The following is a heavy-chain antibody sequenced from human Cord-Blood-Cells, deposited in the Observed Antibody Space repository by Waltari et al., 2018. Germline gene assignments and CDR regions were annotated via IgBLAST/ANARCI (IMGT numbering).Heavy chain of an antibody. CDR1: GFTFDDYA. V-gene: IGHV3-9*01. Sequence: EVQLVESGGGLVQPGRSLRLSCAASGFTFDDYAMHWVRQAPGKGLEWVSGISWNSGRIGYADSVKGRFTISRDNAKNSLYLQMNSLRAEDTALYYCAKEALTDCSSTSCYSPFDYWGQGTLVTVSS. D-gene: IGHD2-2*01. J-gene: IGHJ4*02. CDR2: ISWNSGRI. CDR3: AKEALTDCSSTSCYSPFDY.